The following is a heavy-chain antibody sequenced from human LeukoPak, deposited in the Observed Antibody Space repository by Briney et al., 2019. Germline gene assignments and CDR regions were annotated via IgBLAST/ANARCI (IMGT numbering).Heavy chain of an antibody. J-gene: IGHJ5*02. CDR2: LSGSGDST. Sequence: GGSLRLSCAASGFTFSSYAMSWVRQAPGKGLEWVSGLSGSGDSTYYADSVKGRFTISRDNSKNTLYLQMNSLRAVDTAVYYCAKQGGYDFGWFDPWGQGTLVTVSS. D-gene: IGHD5-12*01. CDR3: AKQGGYDFGWFDP. CDR1: GFTFSSYA. V-gene: IGHV3-23*01.